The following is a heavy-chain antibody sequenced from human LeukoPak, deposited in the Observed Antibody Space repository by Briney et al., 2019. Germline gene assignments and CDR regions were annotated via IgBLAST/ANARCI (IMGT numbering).Heavy chain of an antibody. CDR3: ARDYCSSTSCLFDY. CDR1: GYTFTGYY. V-gene: IGHV1-2*06. Sequence: ASVKVSCKASGYTFTGYYMHWVRQAPGQGLEWMGRINPNSGDTNYAQEFQGRVTMTRDTSISTAYMELSRLRSDDTAVYYCARDYCSSTSCLFDYWGQGTLVTVSS. CDR2: INPNSGDT. D-gene: IGHD2-2*01. J-gene: IGHJ4*02.